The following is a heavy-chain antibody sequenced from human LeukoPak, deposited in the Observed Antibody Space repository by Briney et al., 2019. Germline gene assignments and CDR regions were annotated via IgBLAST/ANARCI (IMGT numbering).Heavy chain of an antibody. V-gene: IGHV3-23*01. Sequence: GGSLILYCEASGFTYSSYAMIWVGQATVQGLEWVSAISGSGGSTYYADSVKGRFTISRDNSKNTLYLQMNSLRAEDTAVYYCAKSYTLDYWGQGTLVTVSS. J-gene: IGHJ4*02. CDR3: AKSYTLDY. CDR1: GFTYSSYA. CDR2: ISGSGGST. D-gene: IGHD1-26*01.